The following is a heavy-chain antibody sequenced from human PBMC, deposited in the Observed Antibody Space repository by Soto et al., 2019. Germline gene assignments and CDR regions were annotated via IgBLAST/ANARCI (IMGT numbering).Heavy chain of an antibody. CDR3: AREKGDSPSYYYYYYGMDV. CDR1: GFTFSSYA. D-gene: IGHD2-21*02. Sequence: EVQLLESGGGLVQPGGSLRLSCAASGFTFSSYAMSWVRQAPGKGLEWVSAISGSGGSTYYADSVKGRFTISRDNSKNTLYLQMNSLRAEDTAVYYCAREKGDSPSYYYYYYGMDVWGQGTTVTVSS. V-gene: IGHV3-23*01. J-gene: IGHJ6*02. CDR2: ISGSGGST.